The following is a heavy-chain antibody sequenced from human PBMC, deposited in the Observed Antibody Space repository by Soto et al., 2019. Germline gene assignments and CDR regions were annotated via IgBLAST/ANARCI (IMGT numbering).Heavy chain of an antibody. V-gene: IGHV3-43*01. CDR2: ISWDGGST. Sequence: GGSLRLSCAASGFTFDDYTMHWVRQAPGKGLEWVSLISWDGGSTYYADSVKGRFTISRDNSKNSLYLQMNSLRTEDTALYYCAKDLYSGYDWPLLYYYGMDVWGQGTTVTAP. D-gene: IGHD5-12*01. J-gene: IGHJ6*02. CDR3: AKDLYSGYDWPLLYYYGMDV. CDR1: GFTFDDYT.